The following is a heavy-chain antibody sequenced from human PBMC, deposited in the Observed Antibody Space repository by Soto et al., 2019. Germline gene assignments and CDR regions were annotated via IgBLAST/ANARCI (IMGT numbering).Heavy chain of an antibody. CDR3: ARDLIFWSGWETGYYYYGMDV. CDR1: GYTFTGYY. D-gene: IGHD3-3*01. V-gene: IGHV1-2*04. CDR2: INPNSGGT. Sequence: ASVKVSCKASGYTFTGYYMHWVRQAPGQGLEWMGWINPNSGGTNYAQKFQGWVTMTRDTSISTAYMELSRLRSDDTAVYYCARDLIFWSGWETGYYYYGMDVWGQGTTVTVSS. J-gene: IGHJ6*02.